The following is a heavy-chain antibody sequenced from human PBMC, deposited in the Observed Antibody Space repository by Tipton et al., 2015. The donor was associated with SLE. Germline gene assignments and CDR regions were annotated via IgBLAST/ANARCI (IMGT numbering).Heavy chain of an antibody. CDR3: ARKRLPDLDFDL. Sequence: LRLSCTASGGSVSSGGYYWNWIRQHPGKGLEWIGYIYYSGSTYYNPSLKSRVTISVDTSKNQFSLKLSSVTAADTAVYYCARKRLPDLDFDLWGRGTLVTVSS. V-gene: IGHV4-31*03. D-gene: IGHD3-16*01. CDR2: IYYSGST. CDR1: GGSVSSGGYY. J-gene: IGHJ2*01.